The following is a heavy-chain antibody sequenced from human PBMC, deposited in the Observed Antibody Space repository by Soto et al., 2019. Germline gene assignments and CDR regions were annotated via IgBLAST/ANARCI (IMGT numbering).Heavy chain of an antibody. J-gene: IGHJ5*02. CDR3: ARGVGYSGYVNNWFDP. V-gene: IGHV1-69*01. CDR2: IIPIFGTA. Sequence: QVQLVQSGAEVKKPGSSVKVSCKASGGTFSSYAISWVRQAPGQGIEWMGGIIPIFGTATYAQKFQGRVTITADESTSTAYMELSSRRSEETAVYYCARGVGYSGYVNNWFDPWGQGTLVTVSS. D-gene: IGHD5-12*01. CDR1: GGTFSSYA.